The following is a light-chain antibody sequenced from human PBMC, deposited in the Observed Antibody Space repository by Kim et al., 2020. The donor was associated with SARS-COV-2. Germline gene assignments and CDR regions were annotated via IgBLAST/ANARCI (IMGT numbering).Light chain of an antibody. CDR1: KLGDQY. CDR2: QDT. J-gene: IGLJ2*01. Sequence: VSPGQTASITCSGDKLGDQYTCWYQQKPGQSPVLVIYQDTKRPSGIPERFSGSNSGNTATLTISGTQAMDEADYYCQAWDSSAVVFGGGTQLTVL. V-gene: IGLV3-1*01. CDR3: QAWDSSAVV.